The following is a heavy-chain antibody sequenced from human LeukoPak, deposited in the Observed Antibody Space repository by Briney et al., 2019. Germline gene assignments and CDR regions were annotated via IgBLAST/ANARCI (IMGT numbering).Heavy chain of an antibody. CDR1: GGSISSYY. CDR3: ARQYCSSTSCYGGIWDY. Sequence: SETLSLTCTVSGGSISSYYWSWIRQPAGKGLEWIGRIYTSGSTNYNPSLKSRVTMSVDTSKNQLSLKLSSVTAADTAVYYCARQYCSSTSCYGGIWDYWGQGTLVTVSS. J-gene: IGHJ4*02. CDR2: IYTSGST. D-gene: IGHD2-2*01. V-gene: IGHV4-4*07.